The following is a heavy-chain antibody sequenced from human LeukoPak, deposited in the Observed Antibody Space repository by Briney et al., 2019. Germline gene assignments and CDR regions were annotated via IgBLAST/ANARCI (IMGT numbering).Heavy chain of an antibody. CDR3: ARDRGITMVRGVIHPTFDY. D-gene: IGHD3-10*01. V-gene: IGHV4-38-2*02. J-gene: IGHJ4*02. Sequence: SETLSLTCTVSGYSISSGYYWGWIRQPPGKGLEWIGSIYHSGSTYYNPSLKSRVTISVDTSKNQFSLKLSSVTAADTAVYYCARDRGITMVRGVIHPTFDYWGQGTLVTVSS. CDR1: GYSISSGYY. CDR2: IYHSGST.